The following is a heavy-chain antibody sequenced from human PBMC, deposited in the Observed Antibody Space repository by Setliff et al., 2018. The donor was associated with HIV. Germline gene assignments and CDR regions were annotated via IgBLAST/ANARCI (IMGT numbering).Heavy chain of an antibody. D-gene: IGHD2-2*02. J-gene: IGHJ4*02. CDR3: ASGGAYCSGTGCNIN. V-gene: IGHV3-30*04. CDR1: GFTFDTYA. CDR2: ISFDESNK. Sequence: SCAASGFTFDTYAMHWVRQAPGKGLEWVAVISFDESNKRYADSVKGRFTISRDNSKNTLYLQMNSLRPEDTAVYYCASGGAYCSGTGCNINWGQGTLVTVSS.